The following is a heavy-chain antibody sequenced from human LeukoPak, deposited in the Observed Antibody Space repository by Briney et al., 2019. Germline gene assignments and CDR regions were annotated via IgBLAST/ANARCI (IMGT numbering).Heavy chain of an antibody. CDR2: ISSSGSTI. J-gene: IGHJ4*02. V-gene: IGHV3-48*03. CDR1: GFTFSSYE. D-gene: IGHD5-24*01. Sequence: GGSLRLSCAASGFTFSSYEMNWVRQAPGKGLEWVSYISSSGSTIFYADSVKGRFTISRDNAKNSLYLQMNSLRAEDTAVYYCSTMGKWSFDNWGQGTLVTVSS. CDR3: STMGKWSFDN.